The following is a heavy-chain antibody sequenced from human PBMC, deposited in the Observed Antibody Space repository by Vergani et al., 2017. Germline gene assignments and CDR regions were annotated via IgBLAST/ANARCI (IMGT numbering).Heavy chain of an antibody. D-gene: IGHD5-24*01. V-gene: IGHV1-69*04. CDR3: ARDGDGYNAN. Sequence: QVQLVQSGAEVKKPGASVKVSCKASGGTFSSYAISWVRQAPGQGLEWMGRIIPILGIANYAQKFQGRVTITADKTTSTAYMELSSLRSEDTAVYYCARDGDGYNANWGQGTLVTVSS. J-gene: IGHJ4*02. CDR1: GGTFSSYA. CDR2: IIPILGIA.